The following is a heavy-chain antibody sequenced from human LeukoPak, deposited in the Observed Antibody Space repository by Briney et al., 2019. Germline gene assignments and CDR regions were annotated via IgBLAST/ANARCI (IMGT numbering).Heavy chain of an antibody. J-gene: IGHJ4*02. CDR3: AKDPHYYGSGSFDY. Sequence: GGSLRLFCAASGFTFSSYAMIWVRQAPGKGLEWVSAISGSGGSTYYADSVKGRFTISRDNSKNTLYLQMNSLRAEDTAVYYCAKDPHYYGSGSFDYWGQGTLVTVSS. CDR2: ISGSGGST. D-gene: IGHD3-10*01. CDR1: GFTFSSYA. V-gene: IGHV3-23*01.